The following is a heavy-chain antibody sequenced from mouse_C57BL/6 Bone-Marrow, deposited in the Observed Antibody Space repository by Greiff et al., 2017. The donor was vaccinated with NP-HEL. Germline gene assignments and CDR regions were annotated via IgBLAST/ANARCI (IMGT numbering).Heavy chain of an antibody. V-gene: IGHV14-4*01. Sequence: VQLQQSGAELVRPGASVKLSCTASGFNIKDDYMHWVKQRPEQGLEWIGWIDPENGDTEYASKFQGKATITAETSSNTAYLQLSSLTSEDTAVYYCTTWGYYWYFDVWGTGTTVTVSS. J-gene: IGHJ1*03. CDR1: GFNIKDDY. D-gene: IGHD2-2*01. CDR3: TTWGYYWYFDV. CDR2: IDPENGDT.